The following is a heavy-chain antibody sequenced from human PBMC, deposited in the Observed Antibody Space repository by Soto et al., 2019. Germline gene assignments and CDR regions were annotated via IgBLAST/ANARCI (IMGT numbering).Heavy chain of an antibody. J-gene: IGHJ4*02. CDR1: GYTFTSYA. CDR2: INAGNGNT. Sequence: QVQLVQSGAEVKKPGASVKVSCKASGYTFTSYAMHWVRQAPGQRLEWMGWINAGNGNTKYSQKFQGRVIITRDTSSSTAYRELSSLRAEDAAVYYCARRPSHYSKPFDYWGQGTLVTVSS. V-gene: IGHV1-3*01. CDR3: ARRPSHYSKPFDY. D-gene: IGHD5-18*01.